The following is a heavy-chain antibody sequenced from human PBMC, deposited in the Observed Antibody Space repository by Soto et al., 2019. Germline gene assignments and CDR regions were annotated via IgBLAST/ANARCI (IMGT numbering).Heavy chain of an antibody. J-gene: IGHJ6*03. V-gene: IGHV4-59*08. CDR2: IYYSGST. CDR1: GGSISSYY. Sequence: SETLCLTCTVSGGSISSYYWSWIRQPPGKGLEWIGYIYYSGSTNYNPSLKSRVTISVDTSKNQFSLKLSSVTAADTAVYYCARHKKFSYYYYMDVWGKGTTVTVSS. CDR3: ARHKKFSYYYYMDV.